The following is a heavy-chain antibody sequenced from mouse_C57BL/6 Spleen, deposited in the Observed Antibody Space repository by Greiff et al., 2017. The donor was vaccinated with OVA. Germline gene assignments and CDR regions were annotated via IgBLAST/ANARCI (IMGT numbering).Heavy chain of an antibody. V-gene: IGHV1-81*01. CDR2: IYPRSGNT. CDR1: GYTFTSYG. D-gene: IGHD1-1*01. J-gene: IGHJ1*03. CDR3: ARFDYGSSYWYFDV. Sequence: VQLQQSGAELARPGASVKLSCKASGYTFTSYGISWVKQRTGQGLEWIGEIYPRSGNTYYNEKFKGKATLTADKSSSTAYMELRSLTSEDSAVYVCARFDYGSSYWYFDVWGTGTTVTVSS.